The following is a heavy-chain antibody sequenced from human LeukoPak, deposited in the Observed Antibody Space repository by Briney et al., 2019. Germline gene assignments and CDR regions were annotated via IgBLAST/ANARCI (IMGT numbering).Heavy chain of an antibody. CDR1: GLSVSSNY. CDR2: ICRDGSS. J-gene: IGHJ4*02. V-gene: IGHV3-66*01. Sequence: GGSLRLSCVASGLSVSSNYMSWVRQAPGKGLEWVPVICRDGSSYYAESVKGRFTISRDNSKNTLYIQMNSLRAEDTAVYYCARSFYDILIGYYQYFDYWGQGTLVTVSS. CDR3: ARSFYDILIGYYQYFDY. D-gene: IGHD3-9*01.